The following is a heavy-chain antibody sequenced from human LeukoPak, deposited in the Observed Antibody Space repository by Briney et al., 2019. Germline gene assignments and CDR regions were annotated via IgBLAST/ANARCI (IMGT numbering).Heavy chain of an antibody. J-gene: IGHJ4*02. V-gene: IGHV3-48*01. CDR2: ISSTSSTI. CDR3: ASWWELKY. Sequence: GGSLRLSCAASGYTFSSYSMNWVRQAPGKGLEWVSYISSTSSTIYYADSVKGRFTISRDNAKNSLYLQMNSLRAEDTAVYYCASWWELKYWGQGTLVTVSS. D-gene: IGHD1-26*01. CDR1: GYTFSSYS.